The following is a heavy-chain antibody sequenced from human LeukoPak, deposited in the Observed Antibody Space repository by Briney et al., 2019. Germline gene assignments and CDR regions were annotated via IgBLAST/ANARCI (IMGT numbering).Heavy chain of an antibody. J-gene: IGHJ2*01. CDR2: ISGSVGTT. Sequence: GGSLRLSCAASGFTFSSYEMNWVRQAPGKGLEWVSAISGSVGTTYYADSVKGRFTISRDNSKNTLYLQMNSLRAEDTAVYYCARRWYFDLWGRGTLVTVSS. CDR3: ARRWYFDL. CDR1: GFTFSSYE. V-gene: IGHV3-23*01.